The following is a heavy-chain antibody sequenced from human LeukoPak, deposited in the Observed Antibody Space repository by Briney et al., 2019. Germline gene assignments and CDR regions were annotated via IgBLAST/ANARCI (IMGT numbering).Heavy chain of an antibody. CDR3: ITRYQLGVNYNEY. Sequence: PGGSLRLSCAASGFTFSSYEMNWVRQAPGKGLEWVSYISSSGSTIYYADSVKGRFTISRDNAKNSLYLQMNSLKTEDTAVYYCITRYQLGVNYNEYWGQGTLVTVSS. D-gene: IGHD4/OR15-4a*01. CDR2: ISSSGSTI. J-gene: IGHJ4*02. V-gene: IGHV3-48*03. CDR1: GFTFSSYE.